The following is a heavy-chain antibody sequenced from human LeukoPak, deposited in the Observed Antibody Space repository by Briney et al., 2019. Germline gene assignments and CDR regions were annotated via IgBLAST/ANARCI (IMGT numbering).Heavy chain of an antibody. D-gene: IGHD6-6*01. CDR3: AKGVSEYSSSSLDY. J-gene: IGHJ4*02. V-gene: IGHV3-23*01. CDR2: FSGIGGST. Sequence: GGSLRLSCAASGFTFSSYAMSWVRQAPGKGQEWVSTFSGIGGSTYYADSVKGRFAISRDNFRNTLYLQMNSLRAEDTAVYYCAKGVSEYSSSSLDYWGQGTLVTVSS. CDR1: GFTFSSYA.